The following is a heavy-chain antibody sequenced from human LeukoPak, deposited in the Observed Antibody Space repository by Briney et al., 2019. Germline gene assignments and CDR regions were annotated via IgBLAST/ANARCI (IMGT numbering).Heavy chain of an antibody. CDR2: IKLDGSEI. Sequence: GGSLRLSCAASGFTFSTYWMSWVRQAPGKGLEWVANIKLDGSEIYYVDSVKGRFTISRDNAKNSLYLQMNSLRAEDTAVYYCARGRRGQWSVAGDCLNYWGQGTLVTVSS. J-gene: IGHJ4*02. CDR3: ARGRRGQWSVAGDCLNY. CDR1: GFTFSTYW. V-gene: IGHV3-7*03. D-gene: IGHD6-19*01.